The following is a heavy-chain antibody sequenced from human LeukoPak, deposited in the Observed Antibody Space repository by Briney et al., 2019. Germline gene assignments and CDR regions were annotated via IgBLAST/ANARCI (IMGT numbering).Heavy chain of an antibody. CDR1: GFTFSSYL. J-gene: IGHJ5*02. D-gene: IGHD4-17*01. Sequence: GGSLRLSCAASGFTFSSYLMHWVRQVPGKGLVWVARINTYGTSTTYADSLEGRFTISRDNAKNTQYLEMNSLRDDNTAVYYCARGSTTVTTKDWFDPWGQGTQVTVSS. CDR2: INTYGTST. V-gene: IGHV3-74*03. CDR3: ARGSTTVTTKDWFDP.